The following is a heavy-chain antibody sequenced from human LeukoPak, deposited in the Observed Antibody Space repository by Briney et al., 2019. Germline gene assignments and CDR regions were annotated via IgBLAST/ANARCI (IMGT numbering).Heavy chain of an antibody. V-gene: IGHV1-18*01. CDR2: ISAYNGNT. CDR3: ARARGISFNYYYYMDV. Sequence: GASVKVSCKASGYTFTNYGISWVRQAPGQGLEWMGWISAYNGNTNYAQKLQGRVTMTTDTSTSTAYMELRSLRSDDTAVYYCARARGISFNYYYYMDVWGKGTTVTVSS. CDR1: GYTFTNYG. J-gene: IGHJ6*03. D-gene: IGHD3-16*01.